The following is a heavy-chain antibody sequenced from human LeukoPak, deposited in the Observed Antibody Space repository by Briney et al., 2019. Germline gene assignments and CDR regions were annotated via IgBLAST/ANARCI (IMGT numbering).Heavy chain of an antibody. Sequence: GALRLSCAASGFTFNRSGMHWVRQAPGKGLEWAAFISDDGRRKYYADSVKGRFTISRDDSKNTVYLQMNSLRSEDTAMYYCGKDLTGGWSLDYWGQGTLVTVSS. CDR2: ISDDGRRK. CDR1: GFTFNRSG. J-gene: IGHJ4*02. D-gene: IGHD6-19*01. CDR3: GKDLTGGWSLDY. V-gene: IGHV3-30*18.